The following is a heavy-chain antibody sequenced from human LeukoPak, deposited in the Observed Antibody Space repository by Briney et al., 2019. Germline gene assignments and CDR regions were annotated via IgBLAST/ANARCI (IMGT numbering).Heavy chain of an antibody. V-gene: IGHV3-7*01. CDR2: IKEDGSEE. D-gene: IGHD4-17*01. CDR1: GFTLRSSW. Sequence: PGGSLRLSCAASGFTLRSSWMTWVRQAPGKGPEWVANIKEDGSEENYVDSVKGRFTISRDNAKNSLYLQMNSLGAEDTAVYYCARNTVSAAGDYWGQGTLVIVSS. J-gene: IGHJ4*02. CDR3: ARNTVSAAGDY.